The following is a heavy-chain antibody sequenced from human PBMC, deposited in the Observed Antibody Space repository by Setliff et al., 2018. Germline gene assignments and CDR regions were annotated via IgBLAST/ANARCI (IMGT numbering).Heavy chain of an antibody. CDR1: GGTFSSYA. CDR2: IIPILGIA. V-gene: IGHV1-69*10. CDR3: ASSHYDSSGPILDY. D-gene: IGHD3-22*01. Sequence: GASVKVSCKASGGTFSSYAISWVRQAPGQGLEWMGGIIPILGIANYAQKFQGRVTITRDTSASTAYMELSSLRSEDTAVYYCASSHYDSSGPILDYWGQGTLVTVSS. J-gene: IGHJ4*02.